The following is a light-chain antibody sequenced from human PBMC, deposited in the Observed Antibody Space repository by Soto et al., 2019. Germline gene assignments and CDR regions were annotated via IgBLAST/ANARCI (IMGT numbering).Light chain of an antibody. CDR1: QGISKE. Sequence: DSQMTQSPSSMSASVGDRITISCQASQGISKELNWYQQKPGKGPELLIYGASNLHTGVPSRFSGSASTSGPWTHFSLTITALQPEDSATYYCQQYRRLPLTFGGGTKVEI. CDR3: QQYRRLPLT. J-gene: IGKJ4*01. CDR2: GAS. V-gene: IGKV1-33*01.